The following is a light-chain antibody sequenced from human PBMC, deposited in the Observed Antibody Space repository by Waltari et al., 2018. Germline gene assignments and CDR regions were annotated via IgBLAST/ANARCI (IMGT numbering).Light chain of an antibody. J-gene: IGKJ4*01. CDR3: QQYYSIALN. CDR2: AAS. V-gene: IGKV1-NL1*01. Sequence: DIQMTQSPSSLSAFVGDRVTVTCRASQGISNSLAWYQQKPGKAPKLLLYAASRLESGVPSRFSGSGSGTDYTLTISSLQPEDCATYYCQQYYSIALNFGGGTKVEIK. CDR1: QGISNS.